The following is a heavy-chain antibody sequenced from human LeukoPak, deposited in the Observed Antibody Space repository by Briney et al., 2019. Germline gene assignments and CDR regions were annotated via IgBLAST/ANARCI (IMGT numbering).Heavy chain of an antibody. D-gene: IGHD3/OR15-3a*01. J-gene: IGHJ6*03. CDR2: SSSCSSTI. CDR3: ASLPPPWTDYYYYYYMDV. V-gene: IGHV3-48*04. Sequence: GGALRLSCAASGFTFSSYSMNWVGQAAWRGREGVSYSSSCSSTIYYADSVKGRFTVSRDNAKNSLYLQMNSLRAEDTAVYYCASLPPPWTDYYYYYYMDVWGKGTTVTVSS. CDR1: GFTFSSYS.